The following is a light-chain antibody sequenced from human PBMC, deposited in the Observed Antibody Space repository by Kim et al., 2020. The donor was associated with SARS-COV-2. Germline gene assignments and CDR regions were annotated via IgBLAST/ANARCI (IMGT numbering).Light chain of an antibody. CDR3: QQYSNYCT. CDR2: KSS. J-gene: IGKJ1*01. Sequence: SASIGDRLTFTCRASQNITSWLAWYQQKPVKAPKPLIYKSSNLESWVPSRFSGSGSGTEFTLTISSLQPDDFATYHCQQYSNYCTFGQGTKVDIK. V-gene: IGKV1-5*03. CDR1: QNITSW.